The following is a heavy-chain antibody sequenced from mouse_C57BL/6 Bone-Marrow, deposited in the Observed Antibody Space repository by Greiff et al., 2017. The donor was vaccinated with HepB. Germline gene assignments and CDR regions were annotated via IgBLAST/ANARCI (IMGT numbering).Heavy chain of an antibody. D-gene: IGHD1-1*01. CDR3: TRDYGSRRGYYFDY. V-gene: IGHV5-9-1*02. CDR2: ISSGGDYI. Sequence: EVQLVESGEGLVKPGGSLKLSCAASGFTFSSYAMSWVRQTPEKRLEWVAYISSGGDYIYYADTVKGRFTISRDNARNTLYLQMGSLKSEDTAMYYCTRDYGSRRGYYFDYWGQGTTLTVSS. J-gene: IGHJ2*01. CDR1: GFTFSSYA.